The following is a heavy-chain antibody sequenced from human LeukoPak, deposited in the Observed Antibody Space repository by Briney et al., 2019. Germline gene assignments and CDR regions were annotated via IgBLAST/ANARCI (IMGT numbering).Heavy chain of an antibody. D-gene: IGHD2-15*01. CDR1: GFTFSSYA. J-gene: IGHJ4*02. CDR2: IWYDGSNK. CDR3: ARGVSRYCSGGSCYYFDY. V-gene: IGHV3-33*08. Sequence: PGRSLRLSCAASGFTFSSYAMHWVRQAPGKGLEWVAVIWYDGSNKYYADSVKGRFTISRDNSKNTLYLQMNSLRAEDTAVYYCARGVSRYCSGGSCYYFDYWGQGTLVTVSS.